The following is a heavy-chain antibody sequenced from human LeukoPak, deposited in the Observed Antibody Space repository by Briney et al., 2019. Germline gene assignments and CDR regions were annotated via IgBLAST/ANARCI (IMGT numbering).Heavy chain of an antibody. CDR3: AKDYSGYAYSTWDHFDY. V-gene: IGHV3-23*01. CDR2: ISGSGGNT. D-gene: IGHD5-12*01. CDR1: GFTFSSYA. J-gene: IGHJ4*02. Sequence: PGGSLRLSCAASGFTFSSYAMSWVRQAPGKGLEWVSSISGSGGNTNYANSVKGRFTISRDNSKKMSHLQMDSLRAEDTAVYYCAKDYSGYAYSTWDHFDYWGQGTLVTVSS.